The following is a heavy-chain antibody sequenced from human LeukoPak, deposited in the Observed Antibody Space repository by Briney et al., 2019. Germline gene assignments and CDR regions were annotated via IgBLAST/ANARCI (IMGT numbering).Heavy chain of an antibody. D-gene: IGHD3-22*01. CDR1: GFTFSSYA. CDR3: AKTRAMIVVVTRYLQH. CDR2: ISGSGGST. J-gene: IGHJ1*01. V-gene: IGHV3-23*01. Sequence: GGSLRLSCAASGFTFSSYAMSWVRQAPGKGLEWVSAISGSGGSTYYAHSVKGRFTISRDNSKNTLYLQMNSLRAEDTAVYYCAKTRAMIVVVTRYLQHWGQGTLVTVSS.